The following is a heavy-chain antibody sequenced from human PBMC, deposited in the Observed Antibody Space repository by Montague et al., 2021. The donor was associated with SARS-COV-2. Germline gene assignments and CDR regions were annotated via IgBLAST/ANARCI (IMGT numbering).Heavy chain of an antibody. D-gene: IGHD5-24*01. J-gene: IGHJ4*02. CDR3: ARVFPRWLQFDPYFDY. Sequence: SETLSLTCTVSGGSISSYCWSWIRQPPGKGLEWIRYIYYSGSTNYNPSLKSRVTISVDTSKNQFSLKLSSVTAADTAVYYCARVFPRWLQFDPYFDYWGQGTLVTVSS. CDR1: GGSISSYC. CDR2: IYYSGST. V-gene: IGHV4-59*01.